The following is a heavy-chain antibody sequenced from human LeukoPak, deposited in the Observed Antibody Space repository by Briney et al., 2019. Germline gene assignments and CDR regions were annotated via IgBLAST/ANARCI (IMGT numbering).Heavy chain of an antibody. CDR3: ATVLRYFDWSTFSTFVFGY. D-gene: IGHD3-9*01. Sequence: GGSLRLSCAASGFTFSSYAMSWVRQAPGKGLEWVSAISGSGGSTYYADSVKGRFTISRDNSKNTLYLQMNSLRAEDTAVYYCATVLRYFDWSTFSTFVFGYWGQGTLVTVSS. J-gene: IGHJ4*02. V-gene: IGHV3-23*01. CDR2: ISGSGGST. CDR1: GFTFSSYA.